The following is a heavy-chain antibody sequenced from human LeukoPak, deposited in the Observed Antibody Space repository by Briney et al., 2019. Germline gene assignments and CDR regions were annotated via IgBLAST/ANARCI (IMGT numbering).Heavy chain of an antibody. Sequence: GGSLRLSCAASGFTFSSYEMNWVRQAPGKGLEWVSYISSSGSTIYYADSVKGRFTISRDNAKNSLYLQMNSLRAEDTAVYYCARWSVRGVFDYWGQGTLVTVSS. D-gene: IGHD3-10*01. CDR1: GFTFSSYE. CDR3: ARWSVRGVFDY. CDR2: ISSSGSTI. J-gene: IGHJ4*02. V-gene: IGHV3-48*03.